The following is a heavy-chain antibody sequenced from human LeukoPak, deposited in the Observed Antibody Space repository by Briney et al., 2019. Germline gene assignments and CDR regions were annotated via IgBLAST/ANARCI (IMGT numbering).Heavy chain of an antibody. D-gene: IGHD3-22*01. CDR3: ARDVFYYYDSSGAFDI. Sequence: SETLSLTCTVSGGSISSYYWSWIRQPPGKGLEWIGYIYYSGSTNYNPSLKSRVTMSVDTSKNQLSLKLNSVTAADTAVYYCARDVFYYYDSSGAFDIWGQGTMVTVSS. J-gene: IGHJ3*02. CDR2: IYYSGST. CDR1: GGSISSYY. V-gene: IGHV4-59*12.